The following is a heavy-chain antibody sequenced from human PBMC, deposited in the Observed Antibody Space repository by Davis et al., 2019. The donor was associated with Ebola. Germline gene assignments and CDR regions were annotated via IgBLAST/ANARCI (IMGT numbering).Heavy chain of an antibody. V-gene: IGHV3-53*01. CDR1: GGSFSGYY. CDR2: IYSGGST. D-gene: IGHD3-16*01. CDR3: ARDPRGGADGMDV. J-gene: IGHJ6*02. Sequence: ETLSLTCAVYGGSFSGYYWSWIRQAPGKGLEWVSVIYSGGSTYYADSVKGRFTISRDNAKNSLYLQMNSLRAEDTAVYYCARDPRGGADGMDVWGQGTTVTVSS.